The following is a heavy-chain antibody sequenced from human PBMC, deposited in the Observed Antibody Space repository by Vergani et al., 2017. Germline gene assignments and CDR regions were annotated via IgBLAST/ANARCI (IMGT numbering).Heavy chain of an antibody. D-gene: IGHD3-22*01. J-gene: IGHJ4*02. CDR2: FDPEDGET. V-gene: IGHV1-24*01. CDR3: TRGWYYDSIAYWAY. Sequence: QVQLVQSGAEVKKPGASVKVSCKVSGYTLTELSMHWVRQAPGKGLEWMGGFDPEDGETSYAQKFQGRVTMTRDTSTSTVYMELSSLRSEDTAVYYCTRGWYYDSIAYWAYWGQGTLVTVSS. CDR1: GYTLTELS.